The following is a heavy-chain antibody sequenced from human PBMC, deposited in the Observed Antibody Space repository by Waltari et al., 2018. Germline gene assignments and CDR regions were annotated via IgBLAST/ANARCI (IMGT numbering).Heavy chain of an antibody. CDR1: GYSISGGDF. CDR3: ARRGRLSSYFFDY. D-gene: IGHD2-15*01. CDR2: IYPGGDT. Sequence: QLHLQESGPGLLKPLETLSLTCAVSGYSISGGDFWGWIRQPPGKGLEWIGSIYPGGDTYFNPSLKSRVTISVDKSKNQYSLNLRSMTAADTAVYYCARRGRLSSYFFDYWGQGTLVTVSS. J-gene: IGHJ4*02. V-gene: IGHV4-38-2*01.